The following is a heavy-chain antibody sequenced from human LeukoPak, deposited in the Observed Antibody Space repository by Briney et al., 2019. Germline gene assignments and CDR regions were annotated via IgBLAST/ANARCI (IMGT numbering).Heavy chain of an antibody. Sequence: PSETLSLTCTVSGGSISSYYWSWIRQPPGKGLEWIGYIYYSGSTNYNPSLKSRVTISVDTSKNQFSLKLSSVTAADTAVHYCARGPSSWPYNWFDPWGQGTLVTVSS. J-gene: IGHJ5*02. V-gene: IGHV4-59*01. CDR1: GGSISSYY. CDR2: IYYSGST. D-gene: IGHD6-13*01. CDR3: ARGPSSWPYNWFDP.